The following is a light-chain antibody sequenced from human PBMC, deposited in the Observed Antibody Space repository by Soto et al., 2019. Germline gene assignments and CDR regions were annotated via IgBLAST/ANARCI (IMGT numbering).Light chain of an antibody. V-gene: IGLV3-21*02. CDR3: QVWDSSLLHHV. Sequence: SYELTQSPSVSVAPGQTARITYGGNNIGTKSVHWFQQRPGRAPVLVVFDDSDRPSGIPERFSGSKSGSTATLTITRVDAGDEADYYCQVWDSSLLHHVFGTGTKVTVL. J-gene: IGLJ1*01. CDR1: NIGTKS. CDR2: DDS.